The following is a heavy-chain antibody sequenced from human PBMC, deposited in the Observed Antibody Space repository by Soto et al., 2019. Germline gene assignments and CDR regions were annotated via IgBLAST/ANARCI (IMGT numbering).Heavy chain of an antibody. Sequence: QVQLVQSGAEVKKPGSSVKVSCKASGGTFSSYAISWVRQAPEQGLEWMGGIIPIFGTANYAQKFQGRVTITADETTSTAYMELSSLRSEDTAVYYCARVDRGYCTNGVCYSFDYWGQGTLVTVSS. V-gene: IGHV1-69*01. J-gene: IGHJ4*02. CDR1: GGTFSSYA. CDR2: IIPIFGTA. CDR3: ARVDRGYCTNGVCYSFDY. D-gene: IGHD2-8*01.